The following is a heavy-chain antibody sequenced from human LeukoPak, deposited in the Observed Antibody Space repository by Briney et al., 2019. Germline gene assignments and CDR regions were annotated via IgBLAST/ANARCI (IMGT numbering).Heavy chain of an antibody. CDR3: ARKSNTSSGWFAFDY. Sequence: ASVKVSCKASGYTFTTYGISWVRQAPGQGLEWMGWISVYNGNTNYAQKFQDRVTMTTDTSTSTAYMELSSLRSEDTAVYYCARKSNTSSGWFAFDYWGQGTLVTVSS. V-gene: IGHV1-18*01. CDR1: GYTFTTYG. J-gene: IGHJ4*02. D-gene: IGHD6-19*01. CDR2: ISVYNGNT.